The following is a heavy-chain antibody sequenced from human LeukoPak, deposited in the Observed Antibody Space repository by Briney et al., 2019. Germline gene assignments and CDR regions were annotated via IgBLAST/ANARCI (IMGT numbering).Heavy chain of an antibody. J-gene: IGHJ6*03. D-gene: IGHD3-10*01. V-gene: IGHV3-21*01. Sequence: GGSLRLSCAVSGFTFSAYSMNWVRQAPGKGLEWVSSITSGDFVYFADSLKGQFTISRDNAKSSLYLQMNSLRAEDTAVYYCARGGFNMVRGVIIPSNSYYYYMDIWGKGTTVTVSS. CDR1: GFTFSAYS. CDR3: ARGGFNMVRGVIIPSNSYYYYMDI. CDR2: ITSGDFV.